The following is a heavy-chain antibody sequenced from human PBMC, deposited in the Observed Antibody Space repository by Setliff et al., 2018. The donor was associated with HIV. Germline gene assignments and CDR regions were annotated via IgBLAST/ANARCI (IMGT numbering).Heavy chain of an antibody. V-gene: IGHV4-59*08. D-gene: IGHD2-8*02. CDR3: ARHRAAYWYYDY. Sequence: SETLSLTCTVSGGSMNIHYWSWIRQPPGKGLEWIGSIYYDGNTFYNTSLKSRLTISVDTSKNQLSLKLSSVTAADTAVYYCARHRAAYWYYDYWGQGTLVTVSS. CDR2: IYYDGNT. CDR1: GGSMNIHY. J-gene: IGHJ4*02.